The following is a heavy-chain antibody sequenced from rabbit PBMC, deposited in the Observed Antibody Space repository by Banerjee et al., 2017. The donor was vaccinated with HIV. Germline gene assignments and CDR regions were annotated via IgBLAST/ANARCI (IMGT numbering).Heavy chain of an antibody. CDR1: GFSFSSTYY. CDR3: ARAGNSYPDWLDL. J-gene: IGHJ6*01. V-gene: IGHV1S40*01. CDR2: ITIDDNT. D-gene: IGHD8-1*01. Sequence: QSLEESGGDLVKPGASLTLTCTASGFSFSSTYYMCWVRQAPGKGLEWIACITIDDNTYYASWAKGRFTISKTSSTTVTLQMTSLTAADTATYFCARAGNSYPDWLDLWGPGTLVTVS.